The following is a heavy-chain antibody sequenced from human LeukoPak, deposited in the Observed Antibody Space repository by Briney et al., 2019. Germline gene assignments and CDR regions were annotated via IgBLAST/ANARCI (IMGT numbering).Heavy chain of an antibody. D-gene: IGHD1-26*01. CDR2: IYSGGST. V-gene: IGHV3-53*01. Sequence: QPGGSLRLSCAASGFTVSSNYMSWVRQAPGKGLEWVSVIYSGGSTYYAGSVKGRFTISRDNSKNTLYLQMNSLRAEDTAVYYCARVISGSYSPGWFDPWGQGTLVTVSS. CDR1: GFTVSSNY. J-gene: IGHJ5*02. CDR3: ARVISGSYSPGWFDP.